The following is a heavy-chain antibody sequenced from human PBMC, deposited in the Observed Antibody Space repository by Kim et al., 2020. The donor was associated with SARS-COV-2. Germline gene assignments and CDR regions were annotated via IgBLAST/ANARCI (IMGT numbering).Heavy chain of an antibody. CDR3: ARHDWFDP. CDR1: GFTVSSDY. Sequence: GSLRITCAVSGFTVSSDYMSWVRQAPGKGLEWVSVIYSGGSTYYADSVKGRFTISRDISKNTLYLQMNSLRDEDTAMYYCARHDWFDPWGQGTLVTVSS. J-gene: IGHJ5*02. CDR2: IYSGGST. V-gene: IGHV3-66*04.